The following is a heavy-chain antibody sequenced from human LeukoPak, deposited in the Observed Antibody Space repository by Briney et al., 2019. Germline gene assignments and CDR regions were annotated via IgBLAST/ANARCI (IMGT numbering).Heavy chain of an antibody. CDR2: ISYDGSNK. V-gene: IGHV3-30*04. CDR3: ARRMVTVKYFDY. Sequence: PGGSLRLSCAASGFTFSSYAMHWVRQAPGKGLEWVAVISYDGSNKYYADSVKGRFTISRDNSKNTLYLQMNSLSAEETAVYYCARRMVTVKYFDYWGRGTLVTVSS. D-gene: IGHD2-8*01. CDR1: GFTFSSYA. J-gene: IGHJ4*02.